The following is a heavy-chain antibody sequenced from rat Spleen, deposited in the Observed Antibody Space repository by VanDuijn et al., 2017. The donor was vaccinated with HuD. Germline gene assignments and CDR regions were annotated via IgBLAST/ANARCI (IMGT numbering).Heavy chain of an antibody. CDR3: TTENYWFAY. V-gene: IGHV5S10*01. D-gene: IGHD1-10*01. J-gene: IGHJ3*01. CDR1: GXXXSDXX. Sequence: EVQLVESGGGLVQPGXXLKLSXXXSGXXXSDXXXAXXXQSQKKGLELFATVIYDGSSTYYRDCVKGRFTISRDNAKSTLYLQMNSLRSEDTATYYCTTENYWFAYWGQGTLVTVSS. CDR2: VIYDGSST.